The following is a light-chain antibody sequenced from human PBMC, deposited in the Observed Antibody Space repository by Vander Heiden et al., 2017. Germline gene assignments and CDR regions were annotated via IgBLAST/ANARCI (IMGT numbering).Light chain of an antibody. V-gene: IGKV3-15*01. CDR2: GAS. CDR1: QSVSSN. CDR3: QQYNNLPSET. Sequence: EIVITQPPATLTVSPGEGATLSCRASQSVSSNLAWYQQKPGQAPRLLIYGASTRATGIPARLSGSGSGTEFTLTISSLQSEDFAVYFCQQYNNLPSETFGQGTKLEIK. J-gene: IGKJ2*01.